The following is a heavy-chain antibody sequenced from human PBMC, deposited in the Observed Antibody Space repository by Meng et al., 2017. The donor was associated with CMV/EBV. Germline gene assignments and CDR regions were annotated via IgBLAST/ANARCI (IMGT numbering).Heavy chain of an antibody. CDR2: ISGSGGST. CDR1: GFTFSSYA. V-gene: IGHV3-23*01. Sequence: GESLKISCAASGFTFSSYAMSWVRQAPGKGLEWVSAISGSGGSTYYADSVKGRFTISRDNSKNTLYLQMNSLRAEDTAVYYCARDHMVGSSWYQPPIYYYYGMDVWGQGTTVTVSS. J-gene: IGHJ6*02. D-gene: IGHD6-13*01. CDR3: ARDHMVGSSWYQPPIYYYYGMDV.